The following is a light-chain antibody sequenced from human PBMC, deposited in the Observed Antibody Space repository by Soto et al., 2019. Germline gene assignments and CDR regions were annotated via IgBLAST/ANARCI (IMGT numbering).Light chain of an antibody. CDR3: QQPISFPIT. CDR1: QDLSSW. J-gene: IGKJ5*01. CDR2: AAS. V-gene: IGKV1D-12*01. Sequence: IQMTQSPSSVSASLGDRVTITCRASQDLSSWLAWYQQKPGKAPKLLISAASSLQSGVPSRFRGSGSGTDFTLTIRSLQPEDFATYYCQQPISFPITFGQGTRLEIK.